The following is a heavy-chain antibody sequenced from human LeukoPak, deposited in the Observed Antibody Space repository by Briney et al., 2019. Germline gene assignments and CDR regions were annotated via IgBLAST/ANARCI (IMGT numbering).Heavy chain of an antibody. D-gene: IGHD2-21*02. J-gene: IGHJ3*02. Sequence: SETLSLTCAVYGGSFSGYYWSWIRQPPGKGLEWIGEINRSGSTNYNPSLKSRVTISVDTSNNQFSLKLTSVTAADTAVYYCAANCGGDCYSGRHDAFDIWGQETMVTVSS. CDR1: GGSFSGYY. V-gene: IGHV4-34*01. CDR2: INRSGST. CDR3: AANCGGDCYSGRHDAFDI.